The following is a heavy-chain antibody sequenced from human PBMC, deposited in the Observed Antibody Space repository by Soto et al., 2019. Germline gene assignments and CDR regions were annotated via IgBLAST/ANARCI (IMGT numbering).Heavy chain of an antibody. D-gene: IGHD2-2*01. J-gene: IGHJ6*02. Sequence: PGGSLRLSCAASGFTFSSYAMHWVRQAPGKGLEYVSAISSNGGSTYYANSVKGRFTISRDNSKNTLYLQMGSLRAEDMAVYYCAREGDSVPAGYYYYYYGMDVWGQGTTVTVSS. CDR1: GFTFSSYA. CDR3: AREGDSVPAGYYYYYYGMDV. V-gene: IGHV3-64*01. CDR2: ISSNGGST.